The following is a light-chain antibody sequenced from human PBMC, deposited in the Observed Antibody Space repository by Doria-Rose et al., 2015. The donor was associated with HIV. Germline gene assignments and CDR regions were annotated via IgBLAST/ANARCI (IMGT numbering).Light chain of an antibody. CDR3: GTWDSSLSAVV. CDR2: END. Sequence: QSVVTQPPSISAAPGQKVTISCSGSSSNIGNNFVSWYQQLPRTAPKLLIYENDKRPSGIPDRFSGSKSGTSATLVITGLQTGDEADYYCGTWDSSLSAVVFGGGTKLTVL. CDR1: SSNIGNNF. V-gene: IGLV1-51*02. J-gene: IGLJ2*01.